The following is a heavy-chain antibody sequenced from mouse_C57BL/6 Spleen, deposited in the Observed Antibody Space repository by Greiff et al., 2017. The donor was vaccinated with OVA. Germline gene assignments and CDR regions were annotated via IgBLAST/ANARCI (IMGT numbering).Heavy chain of an antibody. Sequence: QVQLQQSGAELVKPGASVKISCKASGYAFSSYWMNWVKQRPGKGLEWIGQIYPGDGDTNYNGKFKGKATLTADKSSSTAYMQLSSLTSEDSAVYFCARCYSNYTMDYWGQGTSVTVSS. J-gene: IGHJ4*01. CDR3: ARCYSNYTMDY. D-gene: IGHD2-5*01. CDR2: IYPGDGDT. CDR1: GYAFSSYW. V-gene: IGHV1-80*01.